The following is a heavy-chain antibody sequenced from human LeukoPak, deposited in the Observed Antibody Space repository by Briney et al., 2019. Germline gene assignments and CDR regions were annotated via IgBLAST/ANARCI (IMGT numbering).Heavy chain of an antibody. Sequence: SETLSLPCTVSGRSISSYYWSWIRKPPGKGLEWIGYIYYSGSTNYNPSLKSRVTISVDTSKHQFSLKLSSVTAADTAVYYCARTSWSYHAEYCQHWGRGTLVTVSS. V-gene: IGHV4-59*01. CDR1: GRSISSYY. J-gene: IGHJ1*01. CDR2: IYYSGST. D-gene: IGHD1-26*01. CDR3: ARTSWSYHAEYCQH.